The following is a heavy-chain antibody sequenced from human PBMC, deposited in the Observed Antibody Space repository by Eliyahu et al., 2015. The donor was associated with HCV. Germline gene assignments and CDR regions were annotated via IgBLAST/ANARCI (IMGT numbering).Heavy chain of an antibody. CDR2: IDWTGRNA. V-gene: IGHV3-20*04. J-gene: IGHJ3*02. Sequence: EVQLVESGGGVVRPGGSLRLSCAASGFSFDDKGMSWVRQAPGKGLQWVAGIDWTGRNAAYADSVKGRFTISRDNPKNSLNLQMKSLRAEDSALYYCVRGSRNAFDIWGQGTVVTVSS. CDR1: GFSFDDKG. CDR3: VRGSRNAFDI.